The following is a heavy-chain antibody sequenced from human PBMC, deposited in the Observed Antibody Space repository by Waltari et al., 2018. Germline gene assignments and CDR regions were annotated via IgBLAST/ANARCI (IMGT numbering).Heavy chain of an antibody. Sequence: EVQLVESGGGLVQPGGSLSLSCAASGFTFSSYAISWVRQAPGKGLEWVSAISGSGGSTYYADSVKGRFTISRDNSKNTLYLQMNSLRAEDTAVYYCAKDPVGVHWFDPWGQGTLVTVSS. V-gene: IGHV3-23*04. CDR3: AKDPVGVHWFDP. J-gene: IGHJ5*02. D-gene: IGHD3-10*01. CDR2: ISGSGGST. CDR1: GFTFSSYA.